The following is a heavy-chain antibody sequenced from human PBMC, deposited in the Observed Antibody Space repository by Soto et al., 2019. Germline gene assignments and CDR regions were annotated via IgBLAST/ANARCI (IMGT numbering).Heavy chain of an antibody. J-gene: IGHJ6*03. CDR1: GYTFTSYG. D-gene: IGHD3-3*01. Sequence: ASVKVSCKASGYTFTSYGISWVRQAPGQGLEWMGWISAYNGNTNYAQKLQGRVTMTTDTSTSTAYMELRSLRSDDTAVYYCARFPFTGVLEWLPYYYYMEVWGKGPTVNVSS. CDR2: ISAYNGNT. V-gene: IGHV1-18*01. CDR3: ARFPFTGVLEWLPYYYYMEV.